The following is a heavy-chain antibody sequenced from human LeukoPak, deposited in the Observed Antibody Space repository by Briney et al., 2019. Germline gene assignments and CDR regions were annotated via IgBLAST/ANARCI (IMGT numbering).Heavy chain of an antibody. J-gene: IGHJ6*02. CDR1: GDTFGTHW. CDR3: ARQAVAGPIFMDV. V-gene: IGHV5-51*01. D-gene: IGHD6-19*01. CDR2: IYPGDSDT. Sequence: GESLKISRKGSGDTFGTHWIAWVRKKPGRCLEWMGTIYPGDSDTRYSPPFQGQVTISADKSTSTASLHWSSLKASDSGMYYCARQAVAGPIFMDVWGQGTTVTVSS.